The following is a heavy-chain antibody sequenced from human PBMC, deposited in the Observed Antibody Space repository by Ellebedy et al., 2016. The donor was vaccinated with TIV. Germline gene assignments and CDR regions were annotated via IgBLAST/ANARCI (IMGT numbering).Heavy chain of an antibody. V-gene: IGHV4-39*01. CDR2: IYYSGST. CDR3: ARGDYDILTGYYTFFDY. CDR1: GGSISSSSYY. Sequence: GSLRLXXTVSGGSISSSSYYWGWIRQPPGKGLEWIGSIYYSGSTYYNPSLKSRVTISVDTSKNQFSLKLSSVTAADTAVYYCARGDYDILTGYYTFFDYWGQGTLVTVSS. D-gene: IGHD3-9*01. J-gene: IGHJ4*02.